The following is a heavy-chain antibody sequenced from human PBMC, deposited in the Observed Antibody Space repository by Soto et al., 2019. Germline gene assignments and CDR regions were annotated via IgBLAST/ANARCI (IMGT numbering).Heavy chain of an antibody. CDR1: GFTFSSYA. CDR3: AKDFWSRQRDYYCFDY. D-gene: IGHD3-3*01. Sequence: PGGSLRLSCSASGFTFSSYAMHWVRQAPGKGLEYVSAISSNGGSTYYADSVKGRFTISRDNSKNTLYLQMSSLRAEDTAVYYCAKDFWSRQRDYYCFDYWGQGTLVTVSS. CDR2: ISSNGGST. J-gene: IGHJ4*02. V-gene: IGHV3-64D*08.